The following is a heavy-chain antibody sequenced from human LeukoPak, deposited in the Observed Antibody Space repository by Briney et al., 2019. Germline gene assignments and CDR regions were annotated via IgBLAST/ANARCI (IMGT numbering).Heavy chain of an antibody. J-gene: IGHJ4*02. CDR1: AYTLTELS. D-gene: IGHD3-22*01. CDR2: CDPEDGEA. CDR3: TTANRLTRDSSGYYPDS. V-gene: IGHV1-24*01. Sequence: ASVKVSCEVSAYTLTELSTHWVRQAPGKGLEGMGGCDPEDGEAVYAQKFQGRVTMTEDTSTDTAYMELSSLRSEDTAVYYCTTANRLTRDSSGYYPDSWGQGTLVTVSS.